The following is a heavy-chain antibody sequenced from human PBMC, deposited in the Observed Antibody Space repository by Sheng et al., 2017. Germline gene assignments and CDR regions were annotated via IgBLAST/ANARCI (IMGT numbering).Heavy chain of an antibody. CDR2: ISSRRSVT. V-gene: IGHV3-48*01. D-gene: IGHD3-3*02. CDR1: GFTFSGYN. Sequence: EVQLVESGGGLVQPGGSLRLSCAASGFTFSGYNMNWVRQAPGKGLEWVSYISSRRSVTSYADSVKGRFTISRDNAENSLYLQMNSLRAEDTAVYYCARETYISGTELDYWGQGTLVTVSS. J-gene: IGHJ4*02. CDR3: ARETYISGTELDY.